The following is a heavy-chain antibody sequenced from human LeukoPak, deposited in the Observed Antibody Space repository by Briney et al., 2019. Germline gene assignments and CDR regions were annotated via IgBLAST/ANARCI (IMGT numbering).Heavy chain of an antibody. Sequence: GGSLRLSCAASGFTFSSYEMNWVRQAPGKGLEWVSYISSSSSIIYYADSVKGRFTISRDNAKKSLYLQMNSLGDEDAAVYYCARWDHQLLGFDYWGQGTLVTVSS. D-gene: IGHD2-2*01. J-gene: IGHJ4*02. CDR2: ISSSSSII. V-gene: IGHV3-48*02. CDR1: GFTFSSYE. CDR3: ARWDHQLLGFDY.